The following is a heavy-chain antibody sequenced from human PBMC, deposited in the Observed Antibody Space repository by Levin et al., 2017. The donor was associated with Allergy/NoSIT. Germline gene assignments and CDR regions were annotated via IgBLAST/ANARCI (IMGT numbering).Heavy chain of an antibody. CDR2: IYYSGST. J-gene: IGHJ4*02. D-gene: IGHD6-13*01. Sequence: SQTLSLTCTVSGGSISSSSYYWGWIRQPPGKGLEWIGSIYYSGSTYYNPSLKSRVTISVDTSKNQFSLKLSSVTAADTAVYYCARELIAAARVFDYWGQGTLVTVSS. V-gene: IGHV4-39*02. CDR3: ARELIAAARVFDY. CDR1: GGSISSSSYY.